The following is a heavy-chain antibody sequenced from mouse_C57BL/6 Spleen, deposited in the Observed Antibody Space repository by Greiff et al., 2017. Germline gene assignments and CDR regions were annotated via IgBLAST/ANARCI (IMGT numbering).Heavy chain of an antibody. CDR2: IDPETGCT. CDR1: GYTFTDYE. Sequence: VLLLQSGAELVRPGASVTLSCKASGYTFTDYEMPWVKQTPVHGLEWIGAIDPETGCTAYDQKFKGKSILTADKSSSTAYMALRSLTSEDSAVYYCTRSPDGYYDYWGQGTTLTVSA. V-gene: IGHV1-15*01. J-gene: IGHJ2*01. CDR3: TRSPDGYYDY. D-gene: IGHD2-3*01.